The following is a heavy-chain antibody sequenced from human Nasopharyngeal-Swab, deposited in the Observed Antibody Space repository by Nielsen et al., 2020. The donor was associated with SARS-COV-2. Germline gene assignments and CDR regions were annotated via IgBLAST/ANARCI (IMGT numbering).Heavy chain of an antibody. J-gene: IGHJ6*02. V-gene: IGHV3-33*01. CDR3: ARGGSSGWYRVNYYYGMDV. D-gene: IGHD6-19*01. CDR2: IWYDGSNK. CDR1: GFSFSTYG. Sequence: GESLKISCAASGFSFSTYGMHWVRQSPVKGLEWLTNIWYDGSNKYYADSVKGRFTVSRDNSRNTLFLQMNSLRADDTAVYYCARGGSSGWYRVNYYYGMDVWGQGTTVTVSS.